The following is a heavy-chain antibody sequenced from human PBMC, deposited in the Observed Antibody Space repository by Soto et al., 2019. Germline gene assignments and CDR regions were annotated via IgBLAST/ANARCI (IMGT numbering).Heavy chain of an antibody. J-gene: IGHJ6*02. CDR3: ARDPAHYDSSGYQYYYYYGMDV. CDR1: GDSVSSNSAA. Sequence: PSQTLSLTCAISGDSVSSNSAAWNWIRQSPSRGLEWLGRTYYRSKWYNDYAVSVKSRITINPDTSKNQFSLQLNSVTPEDTAVYYCARDPAHYDSSGYQYYYYYGMDVWGQGTTVTVSS. CDR2: TYYRSKWYN. D-gene: IGHD3-22*01. V-gene: IGHV6-1*01.